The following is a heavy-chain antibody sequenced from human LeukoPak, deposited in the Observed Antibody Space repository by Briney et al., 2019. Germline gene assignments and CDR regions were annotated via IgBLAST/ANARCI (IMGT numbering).Heavy chain of an antibody. J-gene: IGHJ4*02. CDR2: ISYDGSNK. CDR1: GFTFSSYS. D-gene: IGHD6-25*01. V-gene: IGHV3-30*03. Sequence: PGGSLRLSCAASGFTFSSYSMNWVRQAPGKGLEWVAVISYDGSNKYYADSVKGRFTISRDNSKNTLYLQMNSLRAEDTAVYYCARDGLAAEIDYWGQGTLVTVSS. CDR3: ARDGLAAEIDY.